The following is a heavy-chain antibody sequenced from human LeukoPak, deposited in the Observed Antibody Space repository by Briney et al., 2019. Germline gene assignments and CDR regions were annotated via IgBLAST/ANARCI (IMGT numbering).Heavy chain of an antibody. V-gene: IGHV4-34*01. CDR3: ARGSPAAGDY. J-gene: IGHJ4*02. D-gene: IGHD6-13*01. CDR1: GGSFSGYY. Sequence: SETLSLTCAVYGGSFSGYYWSWIRQPPGKGLEWIGEINHSGSTNYNPSLKSRVTTSVDTSKNQFSLKLSSVTAADTAVYYCARGSPAAGDYWGQGTLVTVSS. CDR2: INHSGST.